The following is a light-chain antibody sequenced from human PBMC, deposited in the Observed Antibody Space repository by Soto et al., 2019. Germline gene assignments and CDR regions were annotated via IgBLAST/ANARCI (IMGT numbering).Light chain of an antibody. V-gene: IGLV1-44*01. J-gene: IGLJ1*01. CDR2: RNN. CDR1: SSNIEGNT. CDR3: AAWDDRLHDCV. Sequence: QSVLTQPPSASGTPGQRVTISCSGSSSNIEGNTVNWYQQFPGTAPGPLIYRNNQRPSGVPDRFSGSRSGTSASLAISGVQSGDEADYYCAAWDDRLHDCVFATGTKVTVL.